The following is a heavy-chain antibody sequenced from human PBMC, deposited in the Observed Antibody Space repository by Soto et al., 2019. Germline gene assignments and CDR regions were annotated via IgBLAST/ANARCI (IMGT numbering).Heavy chain of an antibody. J-gene: IGHJ4*02. Sequence: SETLSLTCTVSGGSVSSGSYYWSWIRQPPGKGLEWIGYIYYSGSTNYNPSLKSRVTISVDTSKNQFSLKLSSVTAADTAVYYCARGRYSSSFDYWGQGTLVTVSS. CDR1: GGSVSSGSYY. CDR3: ARGRYSSSFDY. D-gene: IGHD6-13*01. V-gene: IGHV4-61*01. CDR2: IYYSGST.